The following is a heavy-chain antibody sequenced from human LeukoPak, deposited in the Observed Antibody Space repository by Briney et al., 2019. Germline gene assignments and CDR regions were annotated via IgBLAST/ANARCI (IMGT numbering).Heavy chain of an antibody. CDR2: IYSGGST. Sequence: GGSLRLSCAASGFTFSSYAMSWVRQAPGKGLEWVSVIYSGGSTYYADSVKGRFTISRDNSKNTLYLQMNSLRAEDTAVYYCARGIAARPPYMDVWGKGTTVTVSS. J-gene: IGHJ6*03. CDR3: ARGIAARPPYMDV. V-gene: IGHV3-66*01. CDR1: GFTFSSYA. D-gene: IGHD6-6*01.